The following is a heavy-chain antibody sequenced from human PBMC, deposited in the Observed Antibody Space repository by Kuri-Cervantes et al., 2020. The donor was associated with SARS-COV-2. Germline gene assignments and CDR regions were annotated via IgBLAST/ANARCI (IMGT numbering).Heavy chain of an antibody. CDR2: IYTSGST. Sequence: ESLKISCTVSGGSISSYYWSWIRQPAGKGLEWIGRIYTSGSTYYNPSLKSRVTISVDTPKNQFSLKLSSVTAADTAVYYCARDNYDFWSGASLPGYWGQGTLVTVSS. J-gene: IGHJ4*02. CDR3: ARDNYDFWSGASLPGY. V-gene: IGHV4-4*07. CDR1: GGSISSYY. D-gene: IGHD3-3*01.